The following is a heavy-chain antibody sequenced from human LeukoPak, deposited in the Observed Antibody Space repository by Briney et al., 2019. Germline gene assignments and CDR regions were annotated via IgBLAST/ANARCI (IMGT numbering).Heavy chain of an antibody. V-gene: IGHV3-74*01. J-gene: IGHJ4*02. CDR1: GFTFSSYW. CDR2: INSDGSST. D-gene: IGHD1-26*01. CDR3: ASSVGADTGFDY. Sequence: PGGSLRLSCAASGFTFSSYWMHWVRQAPGKGLVWVSRINSDGSSTSYADSVKGRFTISRDNAKNTLYLRMNSLRAEDTAVYYCASSVGADTGFDYWGQGTLVTVSS.